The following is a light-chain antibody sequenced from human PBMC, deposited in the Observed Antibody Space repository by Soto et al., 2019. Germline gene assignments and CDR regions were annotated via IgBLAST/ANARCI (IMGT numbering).Light chain of an antibody. J-gene: IGLJ3*02. CDR1: SSDIGGYNY. Sequence: QSALTQPASVSGSPGQSITISCAGTSSDIGGYNYVSWYQQHPGKAPKLLIYDVTDRPSGVSLRFSGSKSGNTASLTISGLQAEDDADYYCSSYRSTNSVVFGGGTKLTVL. CDR3: SSYRSTNSVV. V-gene: IGLV2-14*03. CDR2: DVT.